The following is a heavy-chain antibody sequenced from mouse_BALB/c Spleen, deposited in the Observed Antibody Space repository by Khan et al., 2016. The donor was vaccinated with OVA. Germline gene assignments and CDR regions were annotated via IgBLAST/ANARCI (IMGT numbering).Heavy chain of an antibody. CDR2: ISPGSGDT. CDR3: ARRNYFGYTFAY. J-gene: IGHJ3*01. D-gene: IGHD1-2*01. CDR1: GYTFTAYY. V-gene: IGHV1-77*01. Sequence: QVQLQQSGAELARPGASVKLSCKASGYTFTAYYINWVTQRPGQGLEWIGEISPGSGDTYYNERFKGKATLTADKSSSTAYMPLSSLTSEDSAVYFCARRNYFGYTFAYWGQGTLVTVSA.